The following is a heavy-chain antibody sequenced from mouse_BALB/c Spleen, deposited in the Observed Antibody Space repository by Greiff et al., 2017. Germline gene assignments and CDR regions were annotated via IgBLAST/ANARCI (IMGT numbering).Heavy chain of an antibody. J-gene: IGHJ4*01. CDR3: ARIDYDYDDAMDY. V-gene: IGHV5-17*02. CDR2: ISSGSSTI. D-gene: IGHD2-4*01. Sequence: EVKLMESGGGLVQPGGSRKLSCAASGFTFSSFGMHWVRQAPEKGLEWVAYISSGSSTIYYADTVKGRFTISRDNPKNTLFLQMTSLRSEDTAMYYCARIDYDYDDAMDYWGQGTSVTVSS. CDR1: GFTFSSFG.